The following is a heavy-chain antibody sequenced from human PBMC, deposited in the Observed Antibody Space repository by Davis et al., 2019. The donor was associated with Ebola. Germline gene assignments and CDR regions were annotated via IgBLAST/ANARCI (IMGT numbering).Heavy chain of an antibody. CDR1: GGSISSSSYY. CDR2: IYYSGST. Sequence: MPSETLSLTCTVSGGSISSSSYYWGWIRQPPGKGLEWIGSIYYSGSTNYNPSLKSRVTISVDTSKNQFPLKLSSVTAADTAVYYCARRSLGYYYGSGSYPRYYYYGMDVWGQGTTVTVSS. V-gene: IGHV4-39*06. CDR3: ARRSLGYYYGSGSYPRYYYYGMDV. D-gene: IGHD3-10*01. J-gene: IGHJ6*02.